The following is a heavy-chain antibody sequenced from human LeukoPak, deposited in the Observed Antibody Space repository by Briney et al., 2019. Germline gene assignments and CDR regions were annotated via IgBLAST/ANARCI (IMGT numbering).Heavy chain of an antibody. J-gene: IGHJ4*02. CDR2: IYDSGST. Sequence: SETLSLTCTVSGGSISSYYWSWIRQPPGKGLEWIGNIYDSGSTNYNPSLKSRVTISVDTSKNQFSLKLSSVTAADTAVYYCARHFMGYGGFVCWGQGTLVTVSS. CDR3: ARHFMGYGGFVC. V-gene: IGHV4-59*08. CDR1: GGSISSYY. D-gene: IGHD4-23*01.